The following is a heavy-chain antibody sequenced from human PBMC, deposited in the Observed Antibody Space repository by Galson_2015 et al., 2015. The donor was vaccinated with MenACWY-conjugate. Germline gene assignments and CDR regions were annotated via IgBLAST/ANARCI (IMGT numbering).Heavy chain of an antibody. CDR1: GFTVSNNF. CDR3: ARDQPVTLLGY. CDR2: IYSAGST. D-gene: IGHD4-17*01. J-gene: IGHJ4*02. V-gene: IGHV3-66*02. Sequence: SLRLSCAASGFTVSNNFMSWVRQAPGKGLEWVSLIYSAGSTQYADSVKGRFTISRDNSKNTVYLQMNSLRPEDTAVYYCARDQPVTLLGYWGQGTLVTVSS.